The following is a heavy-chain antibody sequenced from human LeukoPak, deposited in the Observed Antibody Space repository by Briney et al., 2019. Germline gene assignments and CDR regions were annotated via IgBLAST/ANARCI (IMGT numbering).Heavy chain of an antibody. Sequence: PSETLSLTCTVSGYSISSGYYWGWIRQPPGKGLEWIGSIYHSGSTYYNPSLKSRVAISVDTSKNQFSLKLSSVTAADTAVYYCAREEWFGELIYHYYMDVWGKGTTVTVSS. J-gene: IGHJ6*03. CDR1: GYSISSGYY. V-gene: IGHV4-38-2*02. D-gene: IGHD3-10*01. CDR2: IYHSGST. CDR3: AREEWFGELIYHYYMDV.